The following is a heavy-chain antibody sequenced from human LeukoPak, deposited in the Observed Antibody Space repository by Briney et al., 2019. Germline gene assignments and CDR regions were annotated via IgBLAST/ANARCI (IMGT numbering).Heavy chain of an antibody. CDR3: ARGYSSSWYVD. CDR2: IYYSGST. CDR1: GVSISSYY. V-gene: IGHV4-59*01. Sequence: SETLSLTCTVSGVSISSYYWSWIRQPPGKGLEWIGYIYYSGSTNYNPSLKSRVTISVDTSKNQFSLKLSSVTAADTAVYYCARGYSSSWYVDWGQGTLVTVSS. D-gene: IGHD6-13*01. J-gene: IGHJ4*02.